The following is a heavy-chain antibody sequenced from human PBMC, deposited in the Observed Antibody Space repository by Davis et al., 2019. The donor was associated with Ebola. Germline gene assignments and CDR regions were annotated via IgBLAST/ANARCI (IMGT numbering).Heavy chain of an antibody. J-gene: IGHJ4*02. D-gene: IGHD2-21*01. CDR3: ARLGIPLPRPRGLDY. CDR2: VYPDDSDT. Sequence: PGGSLRLSCETSGYNFNTYWIAWVRQTAGKDLEWMGIVYPDDSDTRYSPSFEGQVVISADRSISTAYLQINSLKVSDSAMYYCARLGIPLPRPRGLDYWGQGTLLTASS. CDR1: GYNFNTYW. V-gene: IGHV5-51*01.